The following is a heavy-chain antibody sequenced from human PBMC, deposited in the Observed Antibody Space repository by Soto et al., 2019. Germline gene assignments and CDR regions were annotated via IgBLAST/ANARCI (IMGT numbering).Heavy chain of an antibody. CDR1: GFTFSSYS. Sequence: SLRLSCAASGFTFSSYSMNWVRQAPGKGLEWVSYISSSSSTIYYADSVKGRFTISRDNAKNSLYLQMNSLRAEDTAVYYCASFGRGYCSSTSCPTIRYYYYYMDVWGKGTTVTVSS. CDR3: ASFGRGYCSSTSCPTIRYYYYYMDV. J-gene: IGHJ6*03. V-gene: IGHV3-48*01. D-gene: IGHD2-2*01. CDR2: ISSSSSTI.